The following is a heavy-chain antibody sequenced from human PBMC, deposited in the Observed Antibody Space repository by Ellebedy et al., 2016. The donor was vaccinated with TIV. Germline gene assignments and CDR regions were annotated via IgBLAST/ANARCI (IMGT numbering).Heavy chain of an antibody. CDR2: INPSGGST. D-gene: IGHD3-16*01. CDR3: AREGDLGADY. Sequence: ASVKVSCKASGYTFTSYYIHWVRQAPGQGLEWMGIINPSGGSTSYAGKFQGRISMTRGTSTSTVYMELSSLRSEDTAMYFCAREGDLGADYWGQGTLVTVSS. J-gene: IGHJ4*02. CDR1: GYTFTSYY. V-gene: IGHV1-46*01.